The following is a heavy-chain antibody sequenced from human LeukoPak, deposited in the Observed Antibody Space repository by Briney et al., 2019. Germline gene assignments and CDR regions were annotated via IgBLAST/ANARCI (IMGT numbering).Heavy chain of an antibody. J-gene: IGHJ3*02. CDR3: ARLMGAFDI. V-gene: IGHV4-59*01. Sequence: SETLSLTCTVSGGSISSYYWSWLRQPPGKGLEWIGYIYYSGSTNYNPSLKSRVTISVDTSKNQFSLKLSSVTAADTAVYYCARLMGAFDIWGQGTMVTVSS. CDR1: GGSISSYY. CDR2: IYYSGST.